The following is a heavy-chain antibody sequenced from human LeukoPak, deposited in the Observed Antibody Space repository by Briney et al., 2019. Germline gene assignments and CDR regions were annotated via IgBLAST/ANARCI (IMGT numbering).Heavy chain of an antibody. CDR3: ARVAKERVGGVYYFDY. CDR2: IGTAGDT. Sequence: GGSLRLSCAASGFTFSDYDMHWVRQATGKGLECVSAIGTAGDTYYTGSVTGRFTISRENAKNSLYLQMNSLRAGDTAVYYCARVAKERVGGVYYFDYWGRGTLVTVSS. D-gene: IGHD1-1*01. V-gene: IGHV3-13*01. J-gene: IGHJ4*02. CDR1: GFTFSDYD.